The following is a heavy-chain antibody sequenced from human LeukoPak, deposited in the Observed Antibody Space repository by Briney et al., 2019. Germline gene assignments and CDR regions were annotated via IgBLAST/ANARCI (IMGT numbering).Heavy chain of an antibody. Sequence: GGSLRLSCAASGFTFGAYTINWVRQAPGKGLEWVSCIFSRSESILYADSVKGRFTISRDNAKNSLYLQMNSLRAEDTAVYYCAKAVHYDTLAGPGRDHYYYYGMDVWGQGTTVTVSS. J-gene: IGHJ6*02. CDR1: GFTFGAYT. V-gene: IGHV3-21*01. CDR3: AKAVHYDTLAGPGRDHYYYYGMDV. D-gene: IGHD3-9*01. CDR2: IFSRSESI.